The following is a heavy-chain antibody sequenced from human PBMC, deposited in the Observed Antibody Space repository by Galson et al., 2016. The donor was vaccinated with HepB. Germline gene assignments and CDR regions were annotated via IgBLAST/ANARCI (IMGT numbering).Heavy chain of an antibody. CDR2: ISSGNQYI. J-gene: IGHJ6*02. CDR1: GFTFSSYT. D-gene: IGHD2-2*01. Sequence: SLRLSCAASGFTFSSYTMNWVRQAPGKGLEWVASISSGNQYIYYSDSVRGRFTISRDNAKNSLYLQMDSLGTEDTAIYYCARDYYQLPPSARTFGVDVWGQGATVTVSS. CDR3: ARDYYQLPPSARTFGVDV. V-gene: IGHV3-21*01.